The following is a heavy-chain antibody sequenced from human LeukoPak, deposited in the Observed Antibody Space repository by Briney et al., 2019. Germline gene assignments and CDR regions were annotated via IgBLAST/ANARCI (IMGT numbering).Heavy chain of an antibody. D-gene: IGHD1-26*01. J-gene: IGHJ4*02. Sequence: ASVKLCFTASGYTFTGYYMHWVRQAPGHGLEWMGWIIPNSGATNYAQNLQGRVTMTRDTSISTAYMELKRLTSDDTAVYYCARQLGATSRDFWGQGTLVTVSS. V-gene: IGHV1-2*02. CDR2: IIPNSGAT. CDR1: GYTFTGYY. CDR3: ARQLGATSRDF.